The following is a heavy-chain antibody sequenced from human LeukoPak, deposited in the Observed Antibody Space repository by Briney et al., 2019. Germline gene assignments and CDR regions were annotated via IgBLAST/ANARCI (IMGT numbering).Heavy chain of an antibody. CDR2: ISDSGEVT. CDR3: AKGASYYSFDP. V-gene: IGHV3-23*01. D-gene: IGHD3-10*01. Sequence: GGSLRLSCTASGFTFRSYAMNWVRQAPGQGLEWVASISDSGEVTFKADSVKDRFTISRDNSKNALYLQMNYLRAEDTAVYYCAKGASYYSFDPWGQGTQVAVSS. CDR1: GFTFRSYA. J-gene: IGHJ5*02.